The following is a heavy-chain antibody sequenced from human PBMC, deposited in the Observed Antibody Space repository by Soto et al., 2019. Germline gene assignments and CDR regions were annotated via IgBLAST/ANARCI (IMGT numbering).Heavy chain of an antibody. Sequence: SGPTLVNPTQTLTLTCTFSGFSLSTSGMCVSWIRQPPGKALEWLALIDWDDDKYYSTSLKTRLTISKDTSKNQVVLTMTNMDPVDTATYYRARIRGQNGFGELGDAFDIWGQGTMVTVSS. CDR2: IDWDDDK. CDR1: GFSLSTSGMC. J-gene: IGHJ3*02. CDR3: ARIRGQNGFGELGDAFDI. V-gene: IGHV2-70*01. D-gene: IGHD3-10*01.